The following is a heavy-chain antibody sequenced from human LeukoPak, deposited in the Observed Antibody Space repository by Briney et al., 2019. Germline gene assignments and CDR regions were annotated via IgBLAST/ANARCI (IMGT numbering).Heavy chain of an antibody. D-gene: IGHD4-17*01. J-gene: IGHJ4*02. CDR2: ISDSDDSK. CDR3: ARAEVNDYDPQLDY. Sequence: AGSLRLSCAASGFTFSSYAMSWLPHAPGKGLKWVSEISDSDDSKDYADSVKGRITISREYSKNTLYLQMNSLRAEDTAVYYCARAEVNDYDPQLDYWGEGTLVTV. CDR1: GFTFSSYA. V-gene: IGHV3-23*01.